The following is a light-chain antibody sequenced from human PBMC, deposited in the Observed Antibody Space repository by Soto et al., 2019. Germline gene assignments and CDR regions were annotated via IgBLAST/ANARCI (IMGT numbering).Light chain of an antibody. V-gene: IGKV1-39*01. CDR2: AAS. Sequence: DLQMTQSTSALSATLVERVPITCRARQTIGNYLKWYQQKPGKAPGLLIYAASTLQSGVPSRFSASGSGTDFTLTISSLQPEDVATYYCQQDLRPPLSFGHGTKVDIK. CDR1: QTIGNY. CDR3: QQDLRPPLS. J-gene: IGKJ3*01.